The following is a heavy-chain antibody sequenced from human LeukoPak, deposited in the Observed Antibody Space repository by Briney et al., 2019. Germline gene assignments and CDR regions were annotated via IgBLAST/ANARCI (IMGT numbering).Heavy chain of an antibody. Sequence: KASETLSLTCTVSGGSISSYYWSWIRQPPGKGLEWIGYIYYSGSTNYNPSLKSRVTISVDTSKNQFSLKLSSVTAADTAVYYCARLATKVGQYYFDYWGQGTLVTVSS. CDR1: GGSISSYY. D-gene: IGHD5-12*01. CDR3: ARLATKVGQYYFDY. CDR2: IYYSGST. V-gene: IGHV4-59*01. J-gene: IGHJ4*02.